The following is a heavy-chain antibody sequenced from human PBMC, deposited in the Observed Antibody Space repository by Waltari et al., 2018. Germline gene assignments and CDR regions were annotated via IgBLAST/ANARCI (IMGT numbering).Heavy chain of an antibody. CDR1: GYSVSSDYY. CDR2: IWHTGNT. Sequence: QVQLQESGPGLVKPSETLSLTCAVPGYSVSSDYYWGWIRQPPGKGLGWSGSIWHTGNTYYNPSLRGRVTISIDTSKSQFSRMVTSVTAADTAVYYCARSERDSSGWYPVGFDSWGQGTLVTVSS. CDR3: ARSERDSSGWYPVGFDS. V-gene: IGHV4-38-2*01. J-gene: IGHJ4*02. D-gene: IGHD6-19*01.